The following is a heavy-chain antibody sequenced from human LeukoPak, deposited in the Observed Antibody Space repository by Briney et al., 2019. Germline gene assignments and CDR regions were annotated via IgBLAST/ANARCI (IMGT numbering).Heavy chain of an antibody. V-gene: IGHV1-18*01. CDR3: ASSIAAAGSLYYFDY. Sequence: ASVKVSCKATSRISWVRQAPGQGLEWMGWIGSYGGDTYYAQKFQGRVTVTTDTSTSTAYMELRSLRSDDTAVYYCASSIAAAGSLYYFDYWGQGTLVTVSS. CDR2: IGSYGGDT. CDR1: TSR. D-gene: IGHD6-13*01. J-gene: IGHJ4*02.